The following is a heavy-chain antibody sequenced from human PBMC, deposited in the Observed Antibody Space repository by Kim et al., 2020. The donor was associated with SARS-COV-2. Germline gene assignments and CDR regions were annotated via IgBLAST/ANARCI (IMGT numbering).Heavy chain of an antibody. V-gene: IGHV4-39*06. Sequence: YNPTLKSRITISVDTTTNQFPLKLSSVTAADTAVYYCARDCEDSSGYYYWGQGTLVTVSS. J-gene: IGHJ4*02. D-gene: IGHD3-22*01. CDR3: ARDCEDSSGYYY.